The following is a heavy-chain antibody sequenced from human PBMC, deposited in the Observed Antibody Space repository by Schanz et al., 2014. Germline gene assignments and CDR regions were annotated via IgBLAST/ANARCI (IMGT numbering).Heavy chain of an antibody. V-gene: IGHV3-23*01. CDR3: VKDTRDSLGERDASPLSEASAMWCQQQQMDV. D-gene: IGHD2-2*01. CDR1: GFTFGTYA. CDR2: ISGSGATA. J-gene: IGHJ6*01. Sequence: ASGFTFGTYAMNWVRQTPGKGLDWVSVISGSGATADYADSVKGRFTISRDNSNNQLFLQMKRLSVDDKAAYYCVKDTRDSLGERDASPLSEASAMWCQQQQMDV.